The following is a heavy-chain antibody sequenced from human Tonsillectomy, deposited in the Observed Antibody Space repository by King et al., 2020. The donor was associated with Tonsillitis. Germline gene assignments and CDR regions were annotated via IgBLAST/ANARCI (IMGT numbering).Heavy chain of an antibody. CDR2: ISHDGSNN. CDR3: AKDLRSRWNIEASDI. CDR1: GFTFSSYG. J-gene: IGHJ3*02. V-gene: IGHV3-30*18. D-gene: IGHD6-19*01. Sequence: VQLVESGGGVVQPGRSLRLSCAVSGFTFSSYGMHWVRQAPGKGLEWVAVISHDGSNNYYADSVKGRFTISRDNSKNTLYLQMNSLRAEDTAVYYFAKDLRSRWNIEASDIWGQGTMVTVSS.